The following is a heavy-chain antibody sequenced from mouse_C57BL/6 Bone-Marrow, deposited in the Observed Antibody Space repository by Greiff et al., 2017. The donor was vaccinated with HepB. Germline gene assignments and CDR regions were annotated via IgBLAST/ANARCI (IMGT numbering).Heavy chain of an antibody. CDR3: ARGATPPRYFDV. V-gene: IGHV5-16*01. CDR1: GFTFSDYY. Sequence: EVQRVESEGGLVQPGSSMKLSCTASGFTFSDYYMAWVRQVPEKGLEWVANINYDGSSTYYLDSLKSRFIISRDNAKNILYLQMSSLKSEDTATYYCARGATPPRYFDVWGTGTTVTVSS. J-gene: IGHJ1*03. D-gene: IGHD3-1*01. CDR2: INYDGSST.